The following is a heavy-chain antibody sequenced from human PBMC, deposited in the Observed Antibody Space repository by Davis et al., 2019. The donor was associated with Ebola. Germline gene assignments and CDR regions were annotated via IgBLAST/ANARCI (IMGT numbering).Heavy chain of an antibody. CDR1: GYTFTSNH. CDR2: THPGGGGT. V-gene: IGHV1-46*01. J-gene: IGHJ4*02. Sequence: ASVKVSCKASGYTFTSNHIHWVRQAPGQGLEWMAITHPGGGGTRFAQKFQGRVTLTSDTSTSTVSLQLISLTSEDTAVYYCARDLRGSWTVDYWGQGTPVTVSS. CDR3: ARDLRGSWTVDY. D-gene: IGHD1-26*01.